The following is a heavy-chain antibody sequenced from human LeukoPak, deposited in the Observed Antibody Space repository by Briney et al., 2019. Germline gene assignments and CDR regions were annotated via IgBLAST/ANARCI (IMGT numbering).Heavy chain of an antibody. CDR1: GLTFSGYW. CDR2: IKSDGSST. J-gene: IGHJ4*02. Sequence: GGSLRLSCAASGLTFSGYWMHWVRQAPGKALVWVSRIKSDGSSTTYVGSVKGRFTISRDNAKNTLYLQMNSLRAEDTAVYYCARDPYLSGYSFFDYWGQGTLVTVSS. V-gene: IGHV3-74*01. CDR3: ARDPYLSGYSFFDY. D-gene: IGHD3-22*01.